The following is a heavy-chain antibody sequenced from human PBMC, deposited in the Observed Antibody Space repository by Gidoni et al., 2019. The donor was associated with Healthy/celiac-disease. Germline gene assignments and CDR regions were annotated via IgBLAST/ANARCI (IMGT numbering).Heavy chain of an antibody. D-gene: IGHD6-19*01. CDR2: IYYSGST. CDR3: ARTSSGWSFFDY. J-gene: IGHJ4*02. Sequence: QVQLQESGPGLVKPSETLSLTFTVSGCSVSSGSYYWSWIRQPPGKGLEWIGYIYYSGSTNYNPSLKSRVTISVDTSKNQFSLKLSSVTAADTAVYYCARTSSGWSFFDYWGQGTLVTVSS. CDR1: GCSVSSGSYY. V-gene: IGHV4-61*01.